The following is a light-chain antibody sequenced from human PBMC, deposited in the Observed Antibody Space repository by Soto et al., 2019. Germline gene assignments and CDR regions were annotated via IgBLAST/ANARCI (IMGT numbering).Light chain of an antibody. CDR2: SNN. CDR1: SSNIGSNT. CDR3: AAWDDSLKGV. Sequence: QAVVTQPPSASGTPGQGVTISCSGSSSNIGSNTVNWYQQLPGTAPKLLIYSNNQRPSGVPDRFSGSKSGTSASLAISGLQSEDEADYYCAAWDDSLKGVFGGGTKLTVL. V-gene: IGLV1-44*01. J-gene: IGLJ2*01.